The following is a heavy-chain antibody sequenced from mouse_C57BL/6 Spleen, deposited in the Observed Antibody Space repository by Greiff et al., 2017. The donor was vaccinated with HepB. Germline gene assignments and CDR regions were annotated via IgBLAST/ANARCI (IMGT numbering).Heavy chain of an antibody. J-gene: IGHJ2*01. CDR3: ARDQTGRDYFDY. Sequence: EVKLVESGGGLVKPGGSLKLSCAASGFTFSSYAMSWVRQTPEKRLEWVATISDGGSYTYYPDNVKGRFTISRDNAKNNLYLQMSHLKSEDTAMYYCARDQTGRDYFDYWGQGTTLTVSS. CDR2: ISDGGSYT. D-gene: IGHD4-1*01. CDR1: GFTFSSYA. V-gene: IGHV5-4*01.